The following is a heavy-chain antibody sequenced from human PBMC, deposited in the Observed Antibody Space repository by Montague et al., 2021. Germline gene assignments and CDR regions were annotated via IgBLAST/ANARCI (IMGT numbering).Heavy chain of an antibody. CDR3: AKQDYFVSGTSYKGFDP. J-gene: IGHJ5*02. CDR2: MFYGGAT. CDR1: SGSIFHAH. Sequence: SETLSLTCTVSSGSIFHAHWSWVRQPPGKGLEWLGSMFYGGATSNNPSLKSRVTMSIDTSTNQFSPKLSFVTAADTAVYYCAKQDYFVSGTSYKGFDPWGQGTLVTVSS. D-gene: IGHD3-10*01. V-gene: IGHV4-59*08.